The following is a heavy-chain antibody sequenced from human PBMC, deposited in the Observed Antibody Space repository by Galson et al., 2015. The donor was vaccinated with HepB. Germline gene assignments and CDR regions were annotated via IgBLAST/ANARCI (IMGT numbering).Heavy chain of an antibody. CDR3: GKAAGYSQH. D-gene: IGHD6-19*01. J-gene: IGHJ1*01. V-gene: IGHV3-23*01. CDR1: GFTFSDYA. Sequence: SLRLSCAASGFTFSDYAMSWVRQAPGKGLEWVSTMSGTGGDTFYADSVKGRFTISRDNSKNTLYLQMNSLRAEDTAIYYCGKAAGYSQHGDQGTLVTVSS. CDR2: MSGTGGDT.